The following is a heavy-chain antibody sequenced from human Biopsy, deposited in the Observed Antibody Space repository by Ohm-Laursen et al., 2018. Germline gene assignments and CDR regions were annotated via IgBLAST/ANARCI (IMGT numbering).Heavy chain of an antibody. CDR1: GESFSDYY. V-gene: IGHV4-34*01. J-gene: IGHJ4*02. Sequence: SETLSLTCEVSGESFSDYYWSWIRQSPGQGLEWIGEINHRGRSSSSPSLQSRVTISVDASKNQFSLNMKSVTAEDTAVYFCPREGGGLLPIRLTDFWGPGMMVTVSS. CDR2: INHRGRS. D-gene: IGHD1-26*01. CDR3: PREGGGLLPIRLTDF.